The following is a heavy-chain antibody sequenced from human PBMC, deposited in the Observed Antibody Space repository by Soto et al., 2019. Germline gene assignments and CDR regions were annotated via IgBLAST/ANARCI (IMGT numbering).Heavy chain of an antibody. V-gene: IGHV4-59*01. CDR3: ARGRAGSEDYYYGMDV. CDR2: IYYSGST. CDR1: GGSISSYY. Sequence: SETLSLTCTVSGGSISSYYWSWIRQPPGKGLEWIGYIYYSGSTNYNPSLKSRVTISVDTSKNQFSLKLSSVTAADTAVYYCARGRAGSEDYYYGMDVWGQGTTVTVS. J-gene: IGHJ6*02.